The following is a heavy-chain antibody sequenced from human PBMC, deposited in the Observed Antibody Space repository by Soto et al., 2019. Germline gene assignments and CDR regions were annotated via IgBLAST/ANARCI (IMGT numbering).Heavy chain of an antibody. V-gene: IGHV4-34*01. J-gene: IGHJ5*02. CDR1: GGSFSGYY. CDR2: INHSGST. Sequence: SETLSLTCAVYGGSFSGYYWSWIRQPPGKGLEWIGEINHSGSTNYNPSLKSRVTISVDTSKNQFSLKLSSVTAADTAVYYCAFSAGYGTWFDPWGQGTLVTVSS. CDR3: AFSAGYGTWFDP. D-gene: IGHD5-12*01.